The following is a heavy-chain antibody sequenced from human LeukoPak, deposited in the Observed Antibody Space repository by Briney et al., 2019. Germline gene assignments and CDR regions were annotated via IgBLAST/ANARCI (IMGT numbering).Heavy chain of an antibody. V-gene: IGHV1-69*05. Sequence: GGSLRLSCAASGFTFSSYAISWVRQAPGQGLEWMGRIIPIFGTANYAQKFQGRVTITTDESTSTAYMELSSLRSEDTAVYYCAREVWYYDILTGYPSPLEFDYWGQGTLVTVSS. CDR1: GFTFSSYA. D-gene: IGHD3-9*01. J-gene: IGHJ4*02. CDR2: IIPIFGTA. CDR3: AREVWYYDILTGYPSPLEFDY.